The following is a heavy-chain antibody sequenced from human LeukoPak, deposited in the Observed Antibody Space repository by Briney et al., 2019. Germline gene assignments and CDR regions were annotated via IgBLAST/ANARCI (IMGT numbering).Heavy chain of an antibody. V-gene: IGHV1-8*01. D-gene: IGHD6-19*01. CDR2: MNPNSGNT. Sequence: ASVKVSCKASGYTFTSYDINWVRQATGQGLEWMGWMNPNSGNTGYAQKFQGRVTMTRNTSISTAYMELSSLRSEDTAVYYCARVLAVARGAFDIWGQGTMVTVSS. CDR3: ARVLAVARGAFDI. J-gene: IGHJ3*02. CDR1: GYTFTSYD.